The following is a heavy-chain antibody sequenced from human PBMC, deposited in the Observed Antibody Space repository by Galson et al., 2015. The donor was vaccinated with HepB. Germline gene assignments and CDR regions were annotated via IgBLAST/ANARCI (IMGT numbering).Heavy chain of an antibody. V-gene: IGHV1-2*02. CDR1: GYTFTGYY. CDR2: INPNSGGT. J-gene: IGHJ3*02. Sequence: SVTVSCKASGYTFTGYYMHWVRQAPGQGLEWMGWINPNSGGTNYAQKFQGRVTMTRDTSISTAYMELSRLRSDDTAVYYCARDRPQGDAFDIWGQGTMVTVSS. CDR3: ARDRPQGDAFDI.